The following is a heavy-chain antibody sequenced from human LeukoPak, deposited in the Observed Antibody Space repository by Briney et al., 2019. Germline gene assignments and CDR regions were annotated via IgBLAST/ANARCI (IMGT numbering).Heavy chain of an antibody. D-gene: IGHD2-2*02. Sequence: PSETLSLTCAVSGGSFSGYYWTWIRQPPGKGLEWIGEINHSGSANYNPSLMSRVTISLDTSKNHFSLNLSSVTAADTAVYYCARDGYCSSTSCYTNWFDPWGQGTLVTVSS. V-gene: IGHV4-34*01. CDR2: INHSGSA. CDR3: ARDGYCSSTSCYTNWFDP. J-gene: IGHJ5*02. CDR1: GGSFSGYY.